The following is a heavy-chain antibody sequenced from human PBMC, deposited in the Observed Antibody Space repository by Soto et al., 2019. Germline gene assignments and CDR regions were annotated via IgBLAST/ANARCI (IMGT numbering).Heavy chain of an antibody. D-gene: IGHD6-13*01. J-gene: IGHJ5*01. CDR2: IYNRGRT. V-gene: IGHV4-59*08. Sequence: SETLSLTCTVSGGSVSTYYWSWVRQPPGKGLEWIGYIYNRGRTDYNPSLKSRVTISVDTSKNQFSLQLSSVTPEDTAVYYCARLQGSSWFDYWGQGTLVTVSS. CDR1: GGSVSTYY. CDR3: ARLQGSSWFDY.